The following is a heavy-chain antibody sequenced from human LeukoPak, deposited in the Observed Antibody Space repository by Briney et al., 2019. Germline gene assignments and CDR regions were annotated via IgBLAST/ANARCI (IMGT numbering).Heavy chain of an antibody. V-gene: IGHV3-30*03. CDR2: ISYDGSNK. D-gene: IGHD3-22*01. J-gene: IGHJ4*02. CDR1: GFTFSSYG. Sequence: GGSLRLSCAASGFTFSSYGMPWVRQAPGKGLEWVAVISYDGSNKYYADSVKGRFTISRDNSKNTLYLQMNSLRAEDTAVYYCATIEGYYDSSGSTDPNDFDYWGQGTLVTVSS. CDR3: ATIEGYYDSSGSTDPNDFDY.